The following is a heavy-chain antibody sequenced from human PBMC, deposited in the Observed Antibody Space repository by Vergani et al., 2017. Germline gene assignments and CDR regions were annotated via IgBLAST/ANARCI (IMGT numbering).Heavy chain of an antibody. CDR3: ARRRDRIGAPGPCYYYVEV. V-gene: IGHV4-34*01. D-gene: IGHD6-6*01. CDR1: GGSFSGYY. Sequence: QVHLQQWGAGLLKPSETLSLTCAVYGGSFSGYYWSWIRQPPGKGLEWIGEINHSGITNYNPSLKSRVTISVDTSKNQFSLKLSSVTAADTAVYYCARRRDRIGAPGPCYYYVEVWGKGTTVTVSS. J-gene: IGHJ6*03. CDR2: INHSGIT.